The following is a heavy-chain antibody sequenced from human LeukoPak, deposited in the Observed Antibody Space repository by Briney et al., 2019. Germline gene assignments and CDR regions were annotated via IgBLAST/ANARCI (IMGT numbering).Heavy chain of an antibody. D-gene: IGHD4-23*01. CDR1: GGTFSSYA. Sequence: SVKVSCKASGGTFSSYAVSWVRQAPGQGLEWMGGIIPIFGTANYAQKFQGRVTITADKSTSTAYMERSSLRSEDTAVYYCARVPIGNAYFDYWGQGTLVTVSS. CDR3: ARVPIGNAYFDY. V-gene: IGHV1-69*06. CDR2: IIPIFGTA. J-gene: IGHJ4*02.